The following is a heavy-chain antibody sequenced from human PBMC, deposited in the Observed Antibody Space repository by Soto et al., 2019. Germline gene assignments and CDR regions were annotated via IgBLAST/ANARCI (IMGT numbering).Heavy chain of an antibody. CDR2: IIPIFGTA. D-gene: IGHD2-8*01. J-gene: IGHJ6*02. CDR1: GGTFSSYA. CDR3: ARGGYCTNGVCYATYYYYCGMDV. V-gene: IGHV1-69*01. Sequence: QVQLVQSGAEVKKPGSSVKVSCKASGGTFSSYAISWVRQAPGQGLEWMGGIIPIFGTANYAQKFQGRVTITADESTSTAYMELSSLRSEDTAVYYCARGGYCTNGVCYATYYYYCGMDVWGQGTTVTVSS.